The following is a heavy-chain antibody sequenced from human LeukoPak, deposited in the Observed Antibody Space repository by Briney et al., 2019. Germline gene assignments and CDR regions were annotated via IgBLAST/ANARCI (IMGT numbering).Heavy chain of an antibody. CDR1: GSTFSSYA. CDR2: ISGSGGST. Sequence: PGGSLRLSCAASGSTFSSYAMSWVRQAPGKGLEWVAAISGSGGSTYYVDSVKGRFTISRGNSKNTLYLQMNSLRAEDTAVYYCAKEVIVGVSFDSWGQGTLVTVSS. V-gene: IGHV3-23*01. J-gene: IGHJ4*02. D-gene: IGHD1-26*01. CDR3: AKEVIVGVSFDS.